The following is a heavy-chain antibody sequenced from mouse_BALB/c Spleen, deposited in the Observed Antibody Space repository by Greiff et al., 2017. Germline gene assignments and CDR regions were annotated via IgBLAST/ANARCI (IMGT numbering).Heavy chain of an antibody. V-gene: IGHV1-69*02. Sequence: QVQLQQPGAELVKPGASVKLSCKASGYTFTSYWMHWVKQRPGQGLEWIGEIDPSDSYTNYNQKFKGKATLTVDKSSSTAYMQLSSLTSEDSAVYYCARYDGYYWYFDVWGAGTTVTVSS. CDR2: IDPSDSYT. CDR1: GYTFTSYW. CDR3: ARYDGYYWYFDV. D-gene: IGHD2-3*01. J-gene: IGHJ1*01.